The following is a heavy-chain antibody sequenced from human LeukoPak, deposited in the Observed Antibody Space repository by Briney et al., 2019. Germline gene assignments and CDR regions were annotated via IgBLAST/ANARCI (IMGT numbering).Heavy chain of an antibody. CDR3: TRRPLLIAAAGNYYYYYYMDV. CDR1: GFTFSSYW. CDR2: IRSKAYGGTT. Sequence: GGSLRLSCAASGFTFSSYWMSWVRQAPGKGLEWVGFIRSKAYGGTTEYAASVKGRFTISRDDSKSIAYLQMNSLKTEDTAVYYCTRRPLLIAAAGNYYYYYYMDVWGKGTTVTISS. V-gene: IGHV3-49*04. D-gene: IGHD6-13*01. J-gene: IGHJ6*03.